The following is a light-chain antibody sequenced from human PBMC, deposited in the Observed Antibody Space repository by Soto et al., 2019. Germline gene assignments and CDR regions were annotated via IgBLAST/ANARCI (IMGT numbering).Light chain of an antibody. CDR2: DVS. V-gene: IGLV2-14*01. J-gene: IGLJ1*01. CDR3: SSYTSSDTYV. Sequence: QSVLTQPASVSGSPGQSIAISCTGTSSDVSAYNYVSWYQQYPGKAPKLMIYDVSNRPSGVSNRFSGSTSGNTASLTISGLQAEDEADYYCSSYTSSDTYVFGTGTKVTVL. CDR1: SSDVSAYNY.